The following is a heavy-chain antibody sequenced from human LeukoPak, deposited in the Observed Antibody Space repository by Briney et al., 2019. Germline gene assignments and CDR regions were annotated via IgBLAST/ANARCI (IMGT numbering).Heavy chain of an antibody. CDR3: ARRRDFWSGYLYYFDY. J-gene: IGHJ4*02. D-gene: IGHD3-3*01. CDR1: GFTFSSYS. CDR2: ISSSSTI. V-gene: IGHV3-48*02. Sequence: PGGSLRLSCAASGFTFSSYSMNWVRQAPGKGLEWVSYISSSSTIYYADSVKGRFTISRDNAKNSLYLQMNSLRDEDTAVYYCARRRDFWSGYLYYFDYWGQGTLVTVSS.